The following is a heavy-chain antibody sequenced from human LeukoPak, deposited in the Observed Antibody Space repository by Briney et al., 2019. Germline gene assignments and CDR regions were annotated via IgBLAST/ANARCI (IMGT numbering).Heavy chain of an antibody. J-gene: IGHJ3*02. Sequence: GGSLRLSCAASGFTFDDYAMHWVRQAPGKGLEWVSGISWNSGSIGYADSVKGRFTISRDNAKNSLYLQMNSLRAEDAALYYCAKGVQWLVRDAFDIWGQGTMVTVSS. CDR1: GFTFDDYA. V-gene: IGHV3-9*01. CDR2: ISWNSGSI. D-gene: IGHD6-19*01. CDR3: AKGVQWLVRDAFDI.